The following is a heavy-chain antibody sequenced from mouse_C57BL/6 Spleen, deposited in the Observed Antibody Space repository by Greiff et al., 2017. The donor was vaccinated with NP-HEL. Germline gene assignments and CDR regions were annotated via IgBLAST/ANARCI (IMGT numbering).Heavy chain of an antibody. V-gene: IGHV1-62-2*01. CDR3: ARHVYYDYAFDY. J-gene: IGHJ2*01. D-gene: IGHD2-4*01. CDR2: FYPGSGSI. CDR1: GYTFTEYT. Sequence: LVESGAELVKPGASVTLSCKASGYTFTEYTIHWVKQRSGQGLEWIGWFYPGSGSIKYNEKFKDKATLTADKSSSTVYMELSRLTSEDSAVYFCARHVYYDYAFDYWGQGTTLTVSS.